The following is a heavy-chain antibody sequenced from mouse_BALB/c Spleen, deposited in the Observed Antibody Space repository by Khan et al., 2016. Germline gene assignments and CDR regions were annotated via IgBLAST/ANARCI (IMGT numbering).Heavy chain of an antibody. CDR1: GFSIIAYG. CDR2: IWGDGST. D-gene: IGHD2-2*01. V-gene: IGHV2-6-7*01. J-gene: IGHJ4*01. CDR3: ARDGWGYYAMDY. Sequence: QVQLKESGPGLVAPSQSLSITCTVSGFSIIAYGVNWVRQPPGKGLEWLGMIWGDGSTDYNSALKSRLNITKDNSKSQVFLKMNSLQTDYTSKYYCARDGWGYYAMDYWGQGTSVTVSS.